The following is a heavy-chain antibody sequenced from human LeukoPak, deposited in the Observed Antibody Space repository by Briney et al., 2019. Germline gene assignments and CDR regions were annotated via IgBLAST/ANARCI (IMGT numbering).Heavy chain of an antibody. D-gene: IGHD3-3*01. CDR2: ISGSGGST. J-gene: IGHJ4*02. V-gene: IGHV3-23*01. Sequence: GGSLRLSCAASGFTFSNYAMNWVRQAPGKGLEWVSSISGSGGSTYFAGSVKGRVTISRDDSKNTMYMQMNSLRVEDTAVYYCAKGGQNYDFWRFDYWGQGSLVTVSS. CDR3: AKGGQNYDFWRFDY. CDR1: GFTFSNYA.